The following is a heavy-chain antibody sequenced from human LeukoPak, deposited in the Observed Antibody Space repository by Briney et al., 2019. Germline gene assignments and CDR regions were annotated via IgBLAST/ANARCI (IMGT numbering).Heavy chain of an antibody. V-gene: IGHV3-7*01. Sequence: GGSLRLSCAASGFTFSNNWMSWVRQAPGEGLERVAIIKQDGSEKFYVDSVKGRFTVSRDDAENSLYLQMNSLRVDDTAVYYCARVLRTYCCAFDVWGQGTMVTVSS. CDR1: GFTFSNNW. CDR2: IKQDGSEK. J-gene: IGHJ3*01. CDR3: ARVLRTYCCAFDV. D-gene: IGHD3-10*01.